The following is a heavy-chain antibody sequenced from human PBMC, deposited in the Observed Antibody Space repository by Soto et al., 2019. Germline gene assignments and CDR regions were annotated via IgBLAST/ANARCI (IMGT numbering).Heavy chain of an antibody. J-gene: IGHJ6*02. CDR2: ISYDGSNK. CDR1: GFTFSSYA. Sequence: VGSLRLSCAASGFTFSSYAMHWVRQAPGKGLEWVAVISYDGSNKYYADSVKGRFTISRDNSKNTLYLQMNSLRAEDTAVYYCARDEGELAALPDPYYYYYGMDVWGQGTTVTVSS. V-gene: IGHV3-30-3*01. CDR3: ARDEGELAALPDPYYYYYGMDV. D-gene: IGHD6-6*01.